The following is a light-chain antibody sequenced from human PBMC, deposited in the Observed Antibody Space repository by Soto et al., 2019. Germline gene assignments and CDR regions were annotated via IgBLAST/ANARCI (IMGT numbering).Light chain of an antibody. J-gene: IGLJ1*01. CDR1: SSNIGSNT. CDR2: SDN. V-gene: IGLV1-44*01. Sequence: QSVLTQPPSASGTPGQRVTISCSGSSSNIGSNTVNWYQLVPGTAPKLLMHSDNRRPSGVPDRFSGSKSGTSASLAISGLQSEDEADYYCAAGDDSLNGPVFGIGTKVTVL. CDR3: AAGDDSLNGPV.